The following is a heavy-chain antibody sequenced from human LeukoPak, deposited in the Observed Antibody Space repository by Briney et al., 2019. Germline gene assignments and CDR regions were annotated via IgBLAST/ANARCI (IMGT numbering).Heavy chain of an antibody. CDR1: GFTFSSYW. CDR3: ARDRYCSSTSCSTLDC. Sequence: GGSLRLSCAASGFTFSSYWMSWVRQAPGKGLEWVANIKQDGSEKYYVDSVKGRFTISRDNAKNSLYLQVNSLRAEDTAVYYCARDRYCSSTSCSTLDCWGQGTLVTVSS. CDR2: IKQDGSEK. D-gene: IGHD2-2*01. V-gene: IGHV3-7*01. J-gene: IGHJ4*02.